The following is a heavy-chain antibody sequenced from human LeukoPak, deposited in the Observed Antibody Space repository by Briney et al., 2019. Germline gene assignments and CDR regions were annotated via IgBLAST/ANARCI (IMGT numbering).Heavy chain of an antibody. V-gene: IGHV3-21*01. Sequence: GGSLRLSCAASGFTFSSYNMNWVRQAPGKGLEWVSSISSSSYIYYADSVKGRFTISRDNAKNSLYLQMNSLRAEDTAVYYCARGGAGIFGTDYWGQGTLVTVSS. CDR2: ISSSSYI. D-gene: IGHD3-3*01. CDR3: ARGGAGIFGTDY. J-gene: IGHJ4*02. CDR1: GFTFSSYN.